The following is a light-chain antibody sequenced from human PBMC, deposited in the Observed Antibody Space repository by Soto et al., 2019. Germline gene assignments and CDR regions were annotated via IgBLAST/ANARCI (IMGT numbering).Light chain of an antibody. CDR3: QQSYRYPRT. CDR1: QSISIY. Sequence: DIQMTQSPSSLSASVRDKVTITCRASQSISIYLNWYQQKPGKAPKLLISAASSLQSGVPSRFSGSGSGTDFTLTINSLQPDDFATYYCQQSYRYPRTFGPGTKVDIK. J-gene: IGKJ3*01. V-gene: IGKV1-39*01. CDR2: AAS.